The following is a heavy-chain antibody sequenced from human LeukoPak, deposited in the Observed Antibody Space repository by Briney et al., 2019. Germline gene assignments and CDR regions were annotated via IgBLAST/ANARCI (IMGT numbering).Heavy chain of an antibody. D-gene: IGHD3-16*01. CDR2: IYYSGST. J-gene: IGHJ4*02. Sequence: SATLSLTCTVSGGSFISYYWSWIRQPPGQGLEWIGYIYYSGSTNYNPSLSRRVTILVDTSKNQFSLKLSSVTAADTAVYYCARFGSGPFAYWGQGTLVTVSS. CDR1: GGSFISYY. CDR3: ARFGSGPFAY. V-gene: IGHV4-59*01.